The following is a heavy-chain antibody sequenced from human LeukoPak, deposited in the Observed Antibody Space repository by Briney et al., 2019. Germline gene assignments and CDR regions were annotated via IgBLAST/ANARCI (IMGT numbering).Heavy chain of an antibody. CDR3: ARDRSGYDYDPIYYYGMDV. CDR1: GGSISSYY. V-gene: IGHV4-59*01. CDR2: IYYSGST. Sequence: SETLSLTCTVSGGSISSYYWSWIRQPPGKGLEWIGYIYYSGSTNYNPSLKSRVTISVDTSKNQFSLKLSSVTAADTAVYYCARDRSGYDYDPIYYYGMDVWGQGTTVTVSS. J-gene: IGHJ6*02. D-gene: IGHD5-12*01.